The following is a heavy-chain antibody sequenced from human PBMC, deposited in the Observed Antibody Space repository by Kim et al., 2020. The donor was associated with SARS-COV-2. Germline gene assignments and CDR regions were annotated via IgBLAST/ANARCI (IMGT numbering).Heavy chain of an antibody. CDR1: GFTFSSYG. J-gene: IGHJ4*02. CDR2: IWYDGSNK. Sequence: GGSLRLSCAASGFTFSSYGMHWVRQAPGKGLEWVAVIWYDGSNKYYADSVKGRFTISRDNSKNTLYLQMNSLRAEDTAVYYCARDSESGQWLVFDYWGQGTLVTVSS. D-gene: IGHD6-19*01. CDR3: ARDSESGQWLVFDY. V-gene: IGHV3-33*08.